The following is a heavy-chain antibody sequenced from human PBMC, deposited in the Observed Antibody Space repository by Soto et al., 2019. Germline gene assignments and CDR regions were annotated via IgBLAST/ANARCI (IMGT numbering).Heavy chain of an antibody. CDR2: IKSKTDGGTT. V-gene: IGHV3-15*01. CDR1: GFTFSNAW. D-gene: IGHD2-15*01. Sequence: EVQLVESGGGLVQPGGSLRLSCAASGFTFSNAWMSWVRQAPGKGLEWVGRIKSKTDGGTTDYAAPVKGRFTISRDDSKNTLYLQMNSLKTEDTAVYYCTTRKSIAVVVVAATEYFQHWGQGTLVTVSS. J-gene: IGHJ1*01. CDR3: TTRKSIAVVVVAATEYFQH.